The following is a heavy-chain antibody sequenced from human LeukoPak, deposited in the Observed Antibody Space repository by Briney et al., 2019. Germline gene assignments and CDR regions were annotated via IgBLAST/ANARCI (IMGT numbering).Heavy chain of an antibody. Sequence: PGGSLRLSCAASGFTFSSYGMHWVRQAPGKGLEWVAVISYDGSNKYYADSVKGRFTISRDNSKNTLYLQMNSLRAEDTAVYYCAKDRRQYSSSWYTVRFDPWGQGTLVTVSS. V-gene: IGHV3-30*18. CDR1: GFTFSSYG. CDR3: AKDRRQYSSSWYTVRFDP. D-gene: IGHD6-13*01. CDR2: ISYDGSNK. J-gene: IGHJ5*02.